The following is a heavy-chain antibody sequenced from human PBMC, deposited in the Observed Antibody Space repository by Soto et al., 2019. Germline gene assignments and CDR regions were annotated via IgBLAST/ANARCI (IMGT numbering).Heavy chain of an antibody. J-gene: IGHJ6*02. CDR2: IVPIFGTA. Sequence: SVKVSCKASGGTFSSYAISWVRQAPGQGLEWMGGIVPIFGTANYAQKFQGRVTITADESTSTAYMELSSLRSEDTAVYYCARSRITGTTFVYYYYYGMDVWGQGTTVTVSS. V-gene: IGHV1-69*13. CDR1: GGTFSSYA. D-gene: IGHD1-20*01. CDR3: ARSRITGTTFVYYYYYGMDV.